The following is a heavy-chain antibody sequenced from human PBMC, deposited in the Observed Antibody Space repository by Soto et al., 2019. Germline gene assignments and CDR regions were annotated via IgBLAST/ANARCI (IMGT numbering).Heavy chain of an antibody. J-gene: IGHJ3*02. CDR3: ARGGLYGIVATIGAFDI. CDR1: GFTFSDYY. D-gene: IGHD5-12*01. CDR2: ISSSGSTI. Sequence: GGSLRLSCAASGFTFSDYYMSWIRQAPGKGLEWVSYISSSGSTIYYADSVKGRFTISRDNAKNSLYLQMNSLRAGDTAVYYCARGGLYGIVATIGAFDIWGQGTMVTVSS. V-gene: IGHV3-11*01.